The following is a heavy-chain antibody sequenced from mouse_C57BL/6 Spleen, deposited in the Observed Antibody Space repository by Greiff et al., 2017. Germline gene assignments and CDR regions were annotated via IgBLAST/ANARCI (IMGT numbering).Heavy chain of an antibody. CDR3: ARRLTGSYYFDY. Sequence: EVKLVESGGGLVKPGGSLKLSCAASGFTFSDYGMHWVRQAPEKGLEWVAYISSGSSTIYYADTVKGRFTISRDNAKNTLFLQMTSLGSEDTAMYYCARRLTGSYYFDYWGQGTTLTVSS. D-gene: IGHD4-1*01. CDR2: ISSGSSTI. V-gene: IGHV5-17*01. CDR1: GFTFSDYG. J-gene: IGHJ2*01.